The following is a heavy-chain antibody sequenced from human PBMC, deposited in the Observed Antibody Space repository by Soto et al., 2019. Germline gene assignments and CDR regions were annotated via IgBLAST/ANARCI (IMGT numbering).Heavy chain of an antibody. CDR3: AHSPEAGKSDP. V-gene: IGHV2-5*02. Sequence: QIILKESGPTLVKPTQTLTLTCTFSGFSLSTSGVGVGWIRQPPGRALEWLALIYCDDDKPYSPSLKSRLTXSXXTSSSQGVLTSTTMDPVDTATYYCAHSPEAGKSDPWGQGALVAVSS. CDR2: IYCDDDK. J-gene: IGHJ5*02. D-gene: IGHD6-19*01. CDR1: GFSLSTSGVG.